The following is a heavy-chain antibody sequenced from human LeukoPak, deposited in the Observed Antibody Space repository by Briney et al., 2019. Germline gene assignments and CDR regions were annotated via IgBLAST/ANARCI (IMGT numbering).Heavy chain of an antibody. Sequence: SDTLSLTCTVSGGSMIRSNYYWGWLRQPPGKGLEWIGNIYFRGHNYYNPPNNSRITISVATSNHHSPLLLTSVAAAETVLYYGTRDCANENYYDGWVDPWGQGTLVTVSS. J-gene: IGHJ5*02. V-gene: IGHV4-39*06. CDR3: TRDCANENYYDGWVDP. CDR1: GGSMIRSNYY. D-gene: IGHD3-22*01. CDR2: IYFRGHN.